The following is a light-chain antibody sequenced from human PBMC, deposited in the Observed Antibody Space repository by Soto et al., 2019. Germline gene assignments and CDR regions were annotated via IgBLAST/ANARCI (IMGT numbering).Light chain of an antibody. CDR1: QSVSNY. CDR3: QKRSNWPLIT. J-gene: IGKJ5*01. CDR2: DAS. V-gene: IGKV3-11*01. Sequence: EIVLTQSPATLSLSPGERATLSCRASQSVSNYLAWYQQKPGQAPRLLIYDASNRATGIPARFSGSGSGTDFTLTISSLEPEDFAVYYCQKRSNWPLITFGQGTRLEIK.